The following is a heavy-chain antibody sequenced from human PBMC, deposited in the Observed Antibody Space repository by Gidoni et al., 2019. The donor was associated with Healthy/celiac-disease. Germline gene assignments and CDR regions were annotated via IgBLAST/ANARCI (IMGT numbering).Heavy chain of an antibody. Sequence: QVQLQESGPGLVKPSGTLSLTGAVSGGSLRGRNWCSWVRQPPGKGLEWIGEIYHRGSTNYNPSLNSRVTISVDKSQNQFSLKLSSVTAADTAVYYCARGALGGSPGPGLLRYFDYWGQGTLVTVSS. J-gene: IGHJ4*02. D-gene: IGHD5-12*01. V-gene: IGHV4-4*02. CDR1: GGSLRGRNW. CDR2: IYHRGST. CDR3: ARGALGGSPGPGLLRYFDY.